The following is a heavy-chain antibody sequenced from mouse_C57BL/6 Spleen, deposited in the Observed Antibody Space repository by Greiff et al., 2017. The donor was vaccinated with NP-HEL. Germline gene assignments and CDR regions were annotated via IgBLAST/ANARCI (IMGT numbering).Heavy chain of an antibody. CDR2: IDPEDGET. CDR3: SSAYSGSSLDY. V-gene: IGHV14-2*01. Sequence: VQLQQSGAELVKPGASVKLSCTASGFNIKDYYMHWVKQRTEQGLEWIGRIDPEDGETKYAPKFQGKATITADTYSNTAYLQRSSLTSEDTAVYYCSSAYSGSSLDYWGQGTTLTVSS. J-gene: IGHJ2*01. D-gene: IGHD1-1*01. CDR1: GFNIKDYY.